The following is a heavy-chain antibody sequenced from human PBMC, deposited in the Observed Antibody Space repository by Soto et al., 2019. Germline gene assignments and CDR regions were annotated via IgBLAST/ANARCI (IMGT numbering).Heavy chain of an antibody. CDR3: ARDNGGAYDQVE. CDR1: GGSISSGDYY. V-gene: IGHV4-30-4*01. J-gene: IGHJ4*02. D-gene: IGHD3-22*01. CDR2: IYYSGST. Sequence: QVQLQESGPGLVKPSQTLSLTCTDSGGSISSGDYYWIWIRQPPGEGLECIGYIYYSGSTYYNPSLESRVTMSVDTSRNQFSLKLTSVTAADTAVYYCARDNGGAYDQVEWVQGTLVTVSS.